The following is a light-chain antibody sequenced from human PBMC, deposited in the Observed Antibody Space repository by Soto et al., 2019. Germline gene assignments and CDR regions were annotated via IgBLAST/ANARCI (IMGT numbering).Light chain of an antibody. CDR1: SSDVGGYKY. Sequence: QSALTQPPSASGSPGQSVTISCTGTSSDVGGYKYVSWYQQHPGKAPKLMIFEVNKRPSGVPDRCSGSKSGNTASLTVSGLQAEDEADYYCSSYAGINNLGVFGTGTKVTVL. J-gene: IGLJ1*01. V-gene: IGLV2-8*01. CDR3: SSYAGINNLGV. CDR2: EVN.